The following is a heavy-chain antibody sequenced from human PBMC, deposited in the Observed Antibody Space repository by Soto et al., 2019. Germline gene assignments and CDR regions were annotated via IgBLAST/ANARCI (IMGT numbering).Heavy chain of an antibody. CDR2: IRSKSNSYAT. Sequence: EVQLVESGGGLVQPGGSLKLSCAVSGFTFSGSAMHWVRQASGKRLEWVGRIRSKSNSYATAYAASVKGRITISRDDSKNTAYRQMNSLKTEDKGVYYCTRGYGDYVRDYWGQGTRVTASS. V-gene: IGHV3-73*01. CDR3: TRGYGDYVRDY. CDR1: GFTFSGSA. D-gene: IGHD4-17*01. J-gene: IGHJ4*02.